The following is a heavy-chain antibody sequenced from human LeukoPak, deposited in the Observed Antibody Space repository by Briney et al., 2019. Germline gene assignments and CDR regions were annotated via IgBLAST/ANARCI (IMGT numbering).Heavy chain of an antibody. J-gene: IGHJ4*02. CDR3: ARGFLPWPIAAFTIHGPGYFDY. Sequence: SETLSLTCAVYGGSFSGYYWSWIRQPPGKGLEWIGEINHSGSTNYNPSLKSRVTISVDTSKNQFSLKLSSVTAADTAVYYCARGFLPWPIAAFTIHGPGYFDYWGQGTLVTVSS. D-gene: IGHD6-13*01. V-gene: IGHV4-34*01. CDR1: GGSFSGYY. CDR2: INHSGST.